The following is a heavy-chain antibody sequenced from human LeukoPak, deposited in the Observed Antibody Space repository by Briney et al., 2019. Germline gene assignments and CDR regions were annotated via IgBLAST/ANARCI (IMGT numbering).Heavy chain of an antibody. CDR2: INPNSGGT. CDR1: GYTFTGYY. J-gene: IGHJ6*03. CDR3: ARDLPLTIFGVVDYMDV. V-gene: IGHV1-2*02. D-gene: IGHD3-3*01. Sequence: ASVKVSRKASGYTFTGYYMHWVRQAPGQGLEWMGWINPNSGGTNYAQKFQGRVTMTRDTSISTAYMELSRLRSDDTAVYYCARDLPLTIFGVVDYMDVWGKGTTVTVSS.